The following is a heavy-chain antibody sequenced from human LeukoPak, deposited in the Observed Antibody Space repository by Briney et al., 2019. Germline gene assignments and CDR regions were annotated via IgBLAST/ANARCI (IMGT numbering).Heavy chain of an antibody. Sequence: GGSLRLSCAASGFTFSRFNMNWLRQAPGKGLEWLSYISTTGTIYYAESVKGRFSISRDNAKNSLYLQMNSLRPEDTAVYYCARAAMAQFDPWGQGTLVTVSS. V-gene: IGHV3-48*01. CDR2: ISTTGTI. CDR1: GFTFSRFN. J-gene: IGHJ5*02. CDR3: ARAAMAQFDP. D-gene: IGHD5-18*01.